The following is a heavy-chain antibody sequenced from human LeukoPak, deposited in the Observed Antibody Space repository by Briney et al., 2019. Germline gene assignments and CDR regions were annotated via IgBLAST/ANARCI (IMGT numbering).Heavy chain of an antibody. Sequence: ASVKVSCKASGYTFTSYYMHWVRQAPGQGLEWMGIINPSGGSTSYAQKFQGRVTMTRDMSTSTVYMELSSLRSEDTAVYYCATSGGSERWLQSSAFSRYYMDVWGKGTTVTVSS. V-gene: IGHV1-46*01. D-gene: IGHD5-24*01. CDR2: INPSGGST. J-gene: IGHJ6*03. CDR3: ATSGGSERWLQSSAFSRYYMDV. CDR1: GYTFTSYY.